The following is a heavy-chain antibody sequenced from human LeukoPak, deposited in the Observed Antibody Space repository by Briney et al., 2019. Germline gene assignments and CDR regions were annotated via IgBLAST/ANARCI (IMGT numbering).Heavy chain of an antibody. Sequence: GGSLRLSCVDSGFSVSSNYLSWVRQAPGKGLEWVSGISGTGYNTYYADSVKGRFTISRDNSKNTLYLQMNSLGAEDTAVYYCAKHVSGSLFYFDYWGQRTLVTVSS. V-gene: IGHV3-23*01. J-gene: IGHJ4*02. D-gene: IGHD3-10*01. CDR2: ISGTGYNT. CDR3: AKHVSGSLFYFDY. CDR1: GFSVSSNY.